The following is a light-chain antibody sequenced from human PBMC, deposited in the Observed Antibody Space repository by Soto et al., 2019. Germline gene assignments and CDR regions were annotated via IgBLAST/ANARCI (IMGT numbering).Light chain of an antibody. V-gene: IGKV3-20*01. CDR2: GAS. J-gene: IGKJ4*01. CDR1: QSVSSN. CDR3: QQYGSSPT. Sequence: VTTQSPATLSLSPGERATLSCRASQSVSSNLAWYQQKPGQAPRLLIYGASSRATGIPDRFSGSGSGTDFTLTISRLEPEDFAVYYCQQYGSSPTFGGGTKVDIK.